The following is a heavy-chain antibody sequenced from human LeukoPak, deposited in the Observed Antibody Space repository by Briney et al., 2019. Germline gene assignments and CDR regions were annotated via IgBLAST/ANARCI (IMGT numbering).Heavy chain of an antibody. V-gene: IGHV3-66*01. Sequence: PGGSLRLSCAASGFTFSSNAMSWVRQAPGKGLEWVSVIYSGGSTYYADSVKGRFTISRDNSKNTLYLQMNSLRAEDTAVYYCAREPADTAMALYGMDVRGQGTTVTVSS. CDR1: GFTFSSNA. J-gene: IGHJ6*02. CDR3: AREPADTAMALYGMDV. CDR2: IYSGGST. D-gene: IGHD5-18*01.